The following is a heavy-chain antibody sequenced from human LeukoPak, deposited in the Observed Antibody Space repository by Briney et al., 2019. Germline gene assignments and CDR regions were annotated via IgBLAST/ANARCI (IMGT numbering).Heavy chain of an antibody. J-gene: IGHJ4*02. V-gene: IGHV3-21*01. Sequence: GGSLRLSCAASGFTFSSYSMNWVRQAPGKGLEWVSSISSSSRYIYYADSVKGRFTISRDNSKNTLYLQMNSLRAEDTAVYYCARDLSGTNFDYWGQGTLVTVSS. D-gene: IGHD2/OR15-2a*01. CDR3: ARDLSGTNFDY. CDR1: GFTFSSYS. CDR2: ISSSSRYI.